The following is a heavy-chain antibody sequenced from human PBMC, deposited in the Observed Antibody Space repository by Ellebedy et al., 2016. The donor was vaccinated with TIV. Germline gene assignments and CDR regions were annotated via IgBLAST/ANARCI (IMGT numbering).Heavy chain of an antibody. CDR3: ARDWEGSGYEGNYFDY. CDR1: GYTFTSYG. Sequence: AASVKVSCKASGYTFTSYGISWVRQAPGQGLEWMGWISAYNGNTNYAQKLQGRVTMTTDTSTSTAYMELRSLRSDDTAVYYCARDWEGSGYEGNYFDYWGQGTLVTVSS. J-gene: IGHJ4*02. V-gene: IGHV1-18*01. CDR2: ISAYNGNT. D-gene: IGHD5-12*01.